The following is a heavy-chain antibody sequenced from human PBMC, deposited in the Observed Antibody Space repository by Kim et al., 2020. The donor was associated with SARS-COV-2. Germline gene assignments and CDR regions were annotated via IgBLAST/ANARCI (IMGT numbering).Heavy chain of an antibody. J-gene: IGHJ3*02. Sequence: ASVKVSCKASGYTFTSYAMHWVRQAPGQRLEWMGWINAGNGNTKYSQKFQGRVTITRDTSASTAYMELSSLRSEDTAVYYCARTRGMVRGDRDAFDIWGQGTMVTVSS. D-gene: IGHD3-10*01. V-gene: IGHV1-3*01. CDR3: ARTRGMVRGDRDAFDI. CDR2: INAGNGNT. CDR1: GYTFTSYA.